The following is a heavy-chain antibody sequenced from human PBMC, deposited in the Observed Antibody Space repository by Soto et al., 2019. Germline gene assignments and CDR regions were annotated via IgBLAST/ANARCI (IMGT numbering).Heavy chain of an antibody. CDR1: GFTFSSYG. Sequence: RRLSCAASGFTFSSYGMHWVRQAPGKGLEWVAVISYDGSNKYYADSVKGRFTISRDNSKNTLYLQMNSLRAEDTAVYYCAKDLVVLYMVRGQEGYYYYGMDVWGQGTTVTVSS. J-gene: IGHJ6*02. CDR2: ISYDGSNK. V-gene: IGHV3-30*18. D-gene: IGHD3-10*01. CDR3: AKDLVVLYMVRGQEGYYYYGMDV.